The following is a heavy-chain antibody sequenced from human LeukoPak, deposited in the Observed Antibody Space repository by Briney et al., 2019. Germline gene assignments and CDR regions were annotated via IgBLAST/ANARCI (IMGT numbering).Heavy chain of an antibody. CDR2: ISTDGRTT. CDR3: VRDRTVTTLFDY. J-gene: IGHJ4*02. V-gene: IGHV3-74*01. D-gene: IGHD4-17*01. CDR1: GFTFRNYW. Sequence: PGGSLRLSCAASGFTFRNYWKHWVRQAPGKGLVWVSRISTDGRTTGYADSVEGRFTISRDNAKNTVYLQMDSLSPDDTAVYYCVRDRTVTTLFDYWGQGTLLTVSS.